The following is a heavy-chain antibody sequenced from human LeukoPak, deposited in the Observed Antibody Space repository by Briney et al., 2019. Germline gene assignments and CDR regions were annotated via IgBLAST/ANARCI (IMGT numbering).Heavy chain of an antibody. CDR1: GGSISSYY. CDR2: IYTSGST. Sequence: SETLSLTCTVSGGSISSYYWSWIRQPPGKGLEWIGYIYTSGSTNYNPSLKSRVTISVDTSKNQFSLKLSSVTAADTAVYHCARLPTIFGVVDYFDYWGQGTLVTVSS. CDR3: ARLPTIFGVVDYFDY. V-gene: IGHV4-4*09. D-gene: IGHD3-3*01. J-gene: IGHJ4*02.